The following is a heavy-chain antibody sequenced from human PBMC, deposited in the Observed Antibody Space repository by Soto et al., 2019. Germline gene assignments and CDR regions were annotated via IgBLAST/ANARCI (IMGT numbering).Heavy chain of an antibody. D-gene: IGHD3-22*01. V-gene: IGHV3-23*01. CDR2: LSTGGETT. CDR1: GFTFSSFA. Sequence: EVQLLDSGGGLVQPGGSLRLSCAASGFTFSSFAMSWVRQAPGKGLEWVSSLSTGGETTYYADSVKGRFTISRDNSNNTLFLQMSGLRADDTAVYYCARDGKWFNLGSWYFDLWGRGTLVTVSS. CDR3: ARDGKWFNLGSWYFDL. J-gene: IGHJ2*01.